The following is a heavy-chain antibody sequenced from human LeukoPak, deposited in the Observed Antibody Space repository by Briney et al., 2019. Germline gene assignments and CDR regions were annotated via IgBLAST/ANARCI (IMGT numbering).Heavy chain of an antibody. V-gene: IGHV1-8*01. CDR2: MNPNSGNT. J-gene: IGHJ6*03. Sequence: ASVKVSCKASGYTFTSYDINWVRQATGQGLEWMGWMNPNSGNTGYAQKFQGRVTMTRNTSMSTAYMELSSLRSEDTAVYYCARVAATSDYYYYYYMDVWGKGTTVTVSS. CDR3: ARVAATSDYYYYYYMDV. CDR1: GYTFTSYD. D-gene: IGHD2-15*01.